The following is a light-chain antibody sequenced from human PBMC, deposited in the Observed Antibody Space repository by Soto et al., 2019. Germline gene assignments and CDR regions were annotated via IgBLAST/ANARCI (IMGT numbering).Light chain of an antibody. V-gene: IGKV1-9*01. J-gene: IGKJ3*01. CDR1: QGISSY. Sequence: IQLTQSPSSLSASVGDRVTITCRASQGISSYLAWYQQKPGKAPKLLIYAASTLQSGVPSRFSGSGSGTDFTLTISSLQPEVFATYCCQRFNSYPVTFGRGTKVDIK. CDR3: QRFNSYPVT. CDR2: AAS.